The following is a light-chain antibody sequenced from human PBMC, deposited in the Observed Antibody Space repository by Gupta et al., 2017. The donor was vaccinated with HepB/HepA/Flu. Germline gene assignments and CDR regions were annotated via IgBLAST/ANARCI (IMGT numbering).Light chain of an antibody. J-gene: IGKJ1*01. CDR2: WAS. Sequence: DIVMPQSPDSLALSLGERATITCKSSQSVLYSSTNKNYLAWYQQKPGQSPKLLIYWASIRESGVPDRFSGSGSGTDFTLTISSLQAEDVAVYYCQQHYSTPWTFGQGTKVEIK. V-gene: IGKV4-1*01. CDR1: QSVLYSSTNKNY. CDR3: QQHYSTPWT.